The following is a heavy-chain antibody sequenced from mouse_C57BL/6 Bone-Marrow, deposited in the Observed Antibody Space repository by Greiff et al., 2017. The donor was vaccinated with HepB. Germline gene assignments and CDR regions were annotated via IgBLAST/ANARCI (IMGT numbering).Heavy chain of an antibody. D-gene: IGHD1-1*01. V-gene: IGHV1-81*01. CDR1: GYTFTSYG. Sequence: QVQLQQSGAELARPGASVKLSCKASGYTFTSYGISWVKQRTGQGLEWIGEIYPRSGNTYYNEKFKGKATLTADKSSSTAYMERRSLKSEDAAVYCCARSYYYGSSWGLDYWGQGTTLTVSS. CDR2: IYPRSGNT. CDR3: ARSYYYGSSWGLDY. J-gene: IGHJ2*01.